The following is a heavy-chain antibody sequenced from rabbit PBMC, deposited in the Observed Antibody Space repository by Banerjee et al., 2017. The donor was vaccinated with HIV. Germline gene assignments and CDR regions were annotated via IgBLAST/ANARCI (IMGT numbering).Heavy chain of an antibody. J-gene: IGHJ4*01. V-gene: IGHV1S45*01. CDR2: INAADDSKI. Sequence: QEQLEESGGDLVKPGGSLPLTCTASGFSFNDNYWICWVRQATVTGLEWIACINAADDSKICYASWAKGRFTISKTSSTTVTLQMTSLTAADTATYFCARDLGGSSDLWGQGTLVTVS. D-gene: IGHD8-1*01. CDR1: GFSFNDNYW. CDR3: ARDLGGSSDL.